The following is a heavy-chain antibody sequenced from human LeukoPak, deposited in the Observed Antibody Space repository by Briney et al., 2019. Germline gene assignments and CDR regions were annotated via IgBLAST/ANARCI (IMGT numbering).Heavy chain of an antibody. CDR2: IYSSGST. V-gene: IGHV4-59*01. Sequence: SETLSLTCTVSGGSISGYYWSWIRQSPGKGLEWIGYIYSSGSTNYKSSLKSRVTISEDTSKNQVSLKLRSVTAADTAVYYCARDPSAFSGLYDSWGQGTLVTVSS. D-gene: IGHD1-26*01. CDR1: GGSISGYY. CDR3: ARDPSAFSGLYDS. J-gene: IGHJ4*02.